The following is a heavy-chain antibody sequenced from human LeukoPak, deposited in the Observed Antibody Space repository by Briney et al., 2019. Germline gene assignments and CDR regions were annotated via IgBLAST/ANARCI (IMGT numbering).Heavy chain of an antibody. CDR1: GGSISSSSYY. D-gene: IGHD1-1*01. CDR3: ARELEYYYYYYMDV. J-gene: IGHJ6*03. Sequence: PSETLSLTCTVSGGSISSSSYYWGWIRQPPGKGLEWIGSIYYSGSTYYNPSLKSRVTISVDTSKNQFSLKLSSVTAADTAVYYCARELEYYYYYYMDVWGKGTTVTVSS. CDR2: IYYSGST. V-gene: IGHV4-39*07.